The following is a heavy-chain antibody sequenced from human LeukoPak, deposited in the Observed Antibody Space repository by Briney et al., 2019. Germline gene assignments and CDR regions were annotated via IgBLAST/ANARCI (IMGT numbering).Heavy chain of an antibody. J-gene: IGHJ2*01. V-gene: IGHV3-9*01. CDR1: GFSFDDYA. Sequence: PGGSLRLSCAASGFSFDDYAMHWVRQTPGKGLEWVSGITWNSGSIGYADSVKGRFTISRDNVKKSLYLKMNSLRLEDTAVYYCAKDNRGGVASAGLYWYFDLWGRGALVTVSS. CDR2: ITWNSGSI. CDR3: AKDNRGGVASAGLYWYFDL. D-gene: IGHD6-13*01.